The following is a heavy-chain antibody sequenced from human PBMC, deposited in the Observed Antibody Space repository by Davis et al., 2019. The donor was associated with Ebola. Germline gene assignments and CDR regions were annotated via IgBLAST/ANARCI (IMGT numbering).Heavy chain of an antibody. CDR3: ARDSLHYSGYDSYFDL. CDR2: INHGGST. Sequence: SETLSLTCGVYGGSFSTYYWSWIRQTPGKGLEWIGEINHGGSTSYSPSLKRRVTISADTSKNQFSLKLSSVTAADTAVYYCARDSLHYSGYDSYFDLWGRGTLVTVSS. CDR1: GGSFSTYY. D-gene: IGHD5-12*01. V-gene: IGHV4-34*01. J-gene: IGHJ2*01.